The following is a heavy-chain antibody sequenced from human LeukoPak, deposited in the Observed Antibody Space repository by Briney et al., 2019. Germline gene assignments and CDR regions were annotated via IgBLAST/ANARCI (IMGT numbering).Heavy chain of an antibody. Sequence: GGSLRLSCAASGFTFNNYAMSWVRQAPGKGLEWVSGISGSGGATYYADSVKGRFTISGDNSKNTLYLQMNSLRAEDTAVYYCAKMIGRPAAGTPFDYWGQGTLVTVPS. D-gene: IGHD6-13*01. V-gene: IGHV3-23*01. CDR3: AKMIGRPAAGTPFDY. J-gene: IGHJ4*02. CDR2: ISGSGGAT. CDR1: GFTFNNYA.